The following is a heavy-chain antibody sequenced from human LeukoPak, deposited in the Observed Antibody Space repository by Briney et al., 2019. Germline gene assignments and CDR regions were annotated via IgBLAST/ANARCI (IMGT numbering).Heavy chain of an antibody. V-gene: IGHV4-59*01. Sequence: SETLSLTCTVSGGSINSYYWSWIRQPPGKGLQWIGCIHYSGSTNYNPSLKSRVTILVDTSKNQFSLKLSSVTAADTAVYYCARTTMVRGTYYMDVWGKGTTVTISS. CDR3: ARTTMVRGTYYMDV. D-gene: IGHD3-10*01. CDR2: IHYSGST. J-gene: IGHJ6*03. CDR1: GGSINSYY.